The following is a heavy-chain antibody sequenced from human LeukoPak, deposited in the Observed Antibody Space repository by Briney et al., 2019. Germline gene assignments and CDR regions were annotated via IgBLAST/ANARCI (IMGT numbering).Heavy chain of an antibody. CDR3: ARDRSPLYSSGWFIDY. CDR2: INPNSGGT. V-gene: IGHV1-2*02. CDR1: GYTFTGYY. Sequence: ASVKVSCKASGYTFTGYYMHWERQAPGQGLEWMGWINPNSGGTNYAQKFQGRVTMTRDTSISTAYMELSRLRSDDTAVYYCARDRSPLYSSGWFIDYWGQGTLVTVSS. D-gene: IGHD6-19*01. J-gene: IGHJ4*02.